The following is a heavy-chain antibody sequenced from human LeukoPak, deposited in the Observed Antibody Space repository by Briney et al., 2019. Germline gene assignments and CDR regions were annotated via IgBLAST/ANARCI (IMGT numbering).Heavy chain of an antibody. CDR1: GGSISSSSYY. CDR3: ARAAWGLGRSGWYLDH. D-gene: IGHD6-19*01. V-gene: IGHV4-39*07. J-gene: IGHJ4*02. Sequence: PSETLSLTCTVSGGSISSSSYYWGWIRQPPGKGLEWIGSIYYSGSTNYNPSLKSRVTISVDTSKNQFSLKLSSVTAADTAVYYCARAAWGLGRSGWYLDHWGQGTLVTVSS. CDR2: IYYSGST.